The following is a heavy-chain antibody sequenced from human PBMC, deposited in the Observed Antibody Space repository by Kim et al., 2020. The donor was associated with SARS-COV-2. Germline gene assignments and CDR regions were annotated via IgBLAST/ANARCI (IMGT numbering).Heavy chain of an antibody. Sequence: GGSLRLSCAASGFTFSSYAMSWVRQAPGKGLEWVSTISGSGGSTYYADSVKGRFTISRDNSKNSLYLQMNSLRAEDTAVYYCAKERVGVVTNFDYWGQGTLVTVSS. D-gene: IGHD3-3*01. CDR3: AKERVGVVTNFDY. CDR2: ISGSGGST. J-gene: IGHJ4*02. CDR1: GFTFSSYA. V-gene: IGHV3-23*01.